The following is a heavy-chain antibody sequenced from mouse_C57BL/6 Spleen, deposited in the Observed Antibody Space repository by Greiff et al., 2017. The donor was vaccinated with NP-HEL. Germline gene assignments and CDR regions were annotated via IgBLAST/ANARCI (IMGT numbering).Heavy chain of an antibody. J-gene: IGHJ3*01. CDR1: GYTFTSYW. CDR2: INPSNGGT. CDR3: ARSPFGYGSSYVRAY. V-gene: IGHV1-53*01. D-gene: IGHD1-1*01. Sequence: QVQLKQPGTELVKPGASVKLSCKASGYTFTSYWMHWVKQRPGQGLEWIGNINPSNGGTNYNEKFKSKATLTVDKSSSTAYMQLSSLTSEDSAVYYCARSPFGYGSSYVRAYWGQGTLVTVSA.